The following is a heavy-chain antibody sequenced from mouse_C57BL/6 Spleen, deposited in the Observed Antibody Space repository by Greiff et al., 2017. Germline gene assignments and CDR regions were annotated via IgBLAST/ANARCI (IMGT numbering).Heavy chain of an antibody. CDR2: IDPSDSYT. J-gene: IGHJ3*01. D-gene: IGHD2-4*01. Sequence: QVQLQQPGAELVRPGTSVKLSCKASGYTFTSYWMHWVKQRPGQGLEWIGVIDPSDSYTNYNQKFKGKATLTVDTSSSTAYMQLSSLTSEDSAVYYCARGGYDYDDWFAYWGQGTLVTVSA. V-gene: IGHV1-59*01. CDR1: GYTFTSYW. CDR3: ARGGYDYDDWFAY.